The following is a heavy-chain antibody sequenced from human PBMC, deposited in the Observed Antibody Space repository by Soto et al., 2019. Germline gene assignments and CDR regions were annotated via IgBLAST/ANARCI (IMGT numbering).Heavy chain of an antibody. CDR3: AHASISPYYYYGMDV. V-gene: IGHV2-5*02. D-gene: IGHD1-20*01. CDR2: IYWDDDR. CDR1: GFSLSTSGVG. J-gene: IGHJ6*02. Sequence: QITLKESGPTLVKPTQTLTLTCTFSGFSLSTSGVGVGWIRQPPGKALEWLAVIYWDDDRRYSPSLKSRLNITKDTSKNQVVLTMTNMDPVDTGTYYCAHASISPYYYYGMDVWGQGTTVTVSS.